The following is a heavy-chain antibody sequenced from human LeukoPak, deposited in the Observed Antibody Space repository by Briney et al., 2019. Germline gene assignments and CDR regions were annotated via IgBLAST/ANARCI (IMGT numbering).Heavy chain of an antibody. Sequence: SSETLSLTCNVSGGSINVDYITDYWSWIRQPAGKGLEWIGRIHASEITSYNPSFRGRVTVSLDKSTNQVSLHLASVTAADTAVYYCARDLGINTGWYGFDSWGLGILVTVSS. CDR2: IHASEIT. J-gene: IGHJ4*02. D-gene: IGHD6-19*01. V-gene: IGHV4-4*07. CDR1: GGSINVDYITDY. CDR3: ARDLGINTGWYGFDS.